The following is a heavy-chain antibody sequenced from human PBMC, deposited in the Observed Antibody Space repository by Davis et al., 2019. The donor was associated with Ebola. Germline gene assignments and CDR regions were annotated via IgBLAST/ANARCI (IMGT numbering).Heavy chain of an antibody. CDR3: AILGIAAAGFFDY. CDR1: GFTFSSYA. V-gene: IGHV3-23*01. D-gene: IGHD6-13*01. J-gene: IGHJ4*02. CDR2: LGTRATTT. Sequence: PGGSLRLSCAASGFTFSSYAMSWVRHAPGKGLEWVSTLGTRATTTYYADSVKGRFTISRDNSKNTLYLQMNSLRAEDTAVYYCAILGIAAAGFFDYWGQGTLVTVSS.